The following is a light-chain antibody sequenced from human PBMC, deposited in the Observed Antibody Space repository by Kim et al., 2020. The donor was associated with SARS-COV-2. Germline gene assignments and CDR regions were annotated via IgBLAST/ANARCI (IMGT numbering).Light chain of an antibody. Sequence: SPGERPAPTCWRTQHGSNSNLGWYQQRPGQAPNLMIYGASTRASGIPDRFSGSGSGTDFTLTISRLEPEDFAMYYCQQHDSSPVTFGRGTKVDIK. CDR3: QQHDSSPVT. J-gene: IGKJ1*01. CDR1: QHGSNSN. V-gene: IGKV3-20*01. CDR2: GAS.